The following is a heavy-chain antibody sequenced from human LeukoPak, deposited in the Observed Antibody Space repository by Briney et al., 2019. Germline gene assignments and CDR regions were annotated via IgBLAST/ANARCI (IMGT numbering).Heavy chain of an antibody. D-gene: IGHD5-12*01. V-gene: IGHV1-2*02. J-gene: IGHJ6*03. CDR2: INPNSGGT. CDR3: ARGDSGYDHFYHMDV. CDR1: GYTFTGNY. Sequence: ASVKVSCKASGYTFTGNYMHWVRQAPGQGLEWMGWINPNSGGTNYAQKFQGRVTMTRDTSISTAYMELSRLIFDDTAVYYRARGDSGYDHFYHMDVWGKGTTVTISS.